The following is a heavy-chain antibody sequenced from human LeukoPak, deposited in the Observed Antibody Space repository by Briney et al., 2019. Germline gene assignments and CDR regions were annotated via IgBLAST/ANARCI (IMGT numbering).Heavy chain of an antibody. Sequence: GGSLRLSCAASGFTFSSYWMHWVRQSPGKGLVWLSRINSDGSDTAYADSVKGRFTISRDNAKNKVYLQMNSLRAEDTAIYYCVRVGGAFDIWGQGTMVTVSS. CDR1: GFTFSSYW. D-gene: IGHD3-16*01. CDR3: VRVGGAFDI. J-gene: IGHJ3*02. V-gene: IGHV3-74*01. CDR2: INSDGSDT.